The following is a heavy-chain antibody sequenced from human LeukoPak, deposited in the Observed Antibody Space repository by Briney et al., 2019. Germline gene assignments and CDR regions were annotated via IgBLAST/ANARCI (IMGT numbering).Heavy chain of an antibody. D-gene: IGHD2-15*01. CDR3: ARVDGYCSGGSCYGPADY. V-gene: IGHV1-3*01. CDR2: INAGNGNT. Sequence: ASVKVSCKASGYTFTSYAMHWVRQAPGQRLEWMGWINAGNGNTKYSQKFQGRVTITRDTSASTAYMELSSLRSEDTAVYYCARVDGYCSGGSCYGPADYWGQGTLVTVSS. J-gene: IGHJ4*02. CDR1: GYTFTSYA.